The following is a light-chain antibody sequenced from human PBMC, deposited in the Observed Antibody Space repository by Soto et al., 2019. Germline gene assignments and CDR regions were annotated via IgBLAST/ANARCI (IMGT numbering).Light chain of an antibody. J-gene: IGLJ1*01. CDR3: SSYAGSDNFV. CDR2: EVN. Sequence: QSALTQPPSASGSPGQSVTISCTGTSSDVGGYNYVSWYQQHPGKAPKLMIYEVNKRPSGVPDRFSGSKSGNSASLTVSGLQAADEADYYCSSYAGSDNFVFGTGTKVTVL. CDR1: SSDVGGYNY. V-gene: IGLV2-8*01.